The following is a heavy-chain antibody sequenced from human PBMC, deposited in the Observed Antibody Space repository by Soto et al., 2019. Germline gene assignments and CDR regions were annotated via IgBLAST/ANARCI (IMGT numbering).Heavy chain of an antibody. CDR3: ARRYCSGGYCSSTFDF. V-gene: IGHV4-34*01. D-gene: IGHD2-15*01. CDR2: INHGGSA. J-gene: IGHJ4*02. CDR1: GGSFSGYY. Sequence: PSETLSLTCAVYGGSFSGYYWSWIRQTPGKRLEWIGEINHGGSANYNPALKSRVTISVDTSKKQFSLKLSSVTAADTAVYYCARRYCSGGYCSSTFDFWGQGTLVTVSS.